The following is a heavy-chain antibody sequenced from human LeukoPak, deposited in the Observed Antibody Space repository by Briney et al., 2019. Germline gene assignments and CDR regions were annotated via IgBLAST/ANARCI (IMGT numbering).Heavy chain of an antibody. Sequence: SETLPLTCTVSGGSISSYYWSWIRQPPGKGLEWIGYIYYSGSTNYNPSLKSRVTISVDTSKNQFSLKLSSVTAAGTAVYYCARGNYYYYGMDVWGQGTTVTVSS. CDR2: IYYSGST. J-gene: IGHJ6*02. CDR1: GGSISSYY. CDR3: ARGNYYYYGMDV. V-gene: IGHV4-59*08.